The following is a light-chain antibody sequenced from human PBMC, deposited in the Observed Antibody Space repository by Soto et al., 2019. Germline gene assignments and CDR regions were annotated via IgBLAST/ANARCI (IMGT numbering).Light chain of an antibody. CDR2: GAS. V-gene: IGKV3D-15*01. J-gene: IGKJ4*01. CDR1: QSVTK. CDR3: QQYNNWPPVA. Sequence: EIVMTQSPATLSVSPGERATLSCRASQSVTKLAWYQQKPGQAPRLLIYGASTRATGTPARFSGSGSGTDFTLTISSLQSEDFAVYYCQQYNNWPPVAFGGGTKVEIK.